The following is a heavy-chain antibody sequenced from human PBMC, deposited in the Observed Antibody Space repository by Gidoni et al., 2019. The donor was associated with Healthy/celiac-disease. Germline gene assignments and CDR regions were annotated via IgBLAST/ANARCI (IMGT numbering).Heavy chain of an antibody. CDR1: GGSISSGSYY. CDR2: IYTSGST. V-gene: IGHV4-61*02. J-gene: IGHJ6*02. CDR3: ARAGGYCSGGSCYSGYYGMDV. D-gene: IGHD2-15*01. Sequence: QVQLQESGPGLVKPSQTLSLTCTVSGGSISSGSYYWSWIRQPAGKGLEWIGRIYTSGSTNYNPSLKSRVTISVDTSKNQFSLKLSSVTAADTAVYYCARAGGYCSGGSCYSGYYGMDVWGQGTTVTVSS.